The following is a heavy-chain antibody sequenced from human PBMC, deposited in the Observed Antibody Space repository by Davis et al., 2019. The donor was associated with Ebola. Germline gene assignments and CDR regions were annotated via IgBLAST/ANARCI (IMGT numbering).Heavy chain of an antibody. CDR2: ISYDGSNQ. D-gene: IGHD6-6*01. CDR1: GFIFSGYS. J-gene: IGHJ4*02. Sequence: PGGSLRLSCAASGFIFSGYSMVWVRQTPGEGLEWVAFISYDGSNQYYTDSVKGRFTISRDNSKDTLFLEMNSLRAEDTALYYCAELHSSASHIWGQGTLVTVSP. CDR3: AELHSSASHI. V-gene: IGHV3-30-3*01.